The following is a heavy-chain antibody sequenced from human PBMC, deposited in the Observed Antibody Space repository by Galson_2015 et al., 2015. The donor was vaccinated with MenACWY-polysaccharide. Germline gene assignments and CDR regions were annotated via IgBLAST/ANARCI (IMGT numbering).Heavy chain of an antibody. CDR1: GFTFSKHL. CDR3: ARVKVDVVIVGVPSAIDH. Sequence: SLRLSCAASGFTFSKHLMSWVRQAPGKGLEWVANIKPDGGQKYYVDSVEGRFTISRDNAKNSLCLQMNTLRAEDTAVCYCARVKVDVVIVGVPSAIDHWGQGALVTVSS. D-gene: IGHD2-2*03. J-gene: IGHJ4*02. V-gene: IGHV3-7*01. CDR2: IKPDGGQK.